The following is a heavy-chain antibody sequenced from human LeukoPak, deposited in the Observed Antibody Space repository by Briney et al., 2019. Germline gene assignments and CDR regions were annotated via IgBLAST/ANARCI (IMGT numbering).Heavy chain of an antibody. CDR2: LNPNSGVT. CDR3: ARGDYDFWSGPFSY. D-gene: IGHD3-3*01. V-gene: IGHV1-2*06. Sequence: GASVKVSCKASGYTFTGYYMHWVRQAPGQGLEWMGRLNPNSGVTNFAQRFQGRVTMTRDTSISTAYMELSSLRPDDTAVYYCARGDYDFWSGPFSYWGQGTLVTVSS. J-gene: IGHJ4*02. CDR1: GYTFTGYY.